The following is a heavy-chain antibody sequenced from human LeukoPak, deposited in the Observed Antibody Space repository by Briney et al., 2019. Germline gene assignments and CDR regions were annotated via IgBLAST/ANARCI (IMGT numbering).Heavy chain of an antibody. CDR1: GGPFSSYA. CDR2: IIPIFGTA. J-gene: IGHJ4*02. CDR3: AREGPKGRDY. V-gene: IGHV1-69*01. Sequence: GAAVKVSCKASGGPFSSYAISWVRQAPGQGLEWMGGIIPIFGTANYAQKFQGRVTITADESTSTAYMELSSLRSEDTAVYYCAREGPKGRDYWGQGTLVTVSS.